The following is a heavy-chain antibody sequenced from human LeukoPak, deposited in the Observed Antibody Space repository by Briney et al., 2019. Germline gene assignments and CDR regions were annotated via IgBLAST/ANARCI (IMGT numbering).Heavy chain of an antibody. J-gene: IGHJ1*01. D-gene: IGHD3-22*01. Sequence: GGSLRLSCAASGFTFSSYGMHWVRQAPGKGLERLAVIRYDGTNKYYADSVKGRFTISRDNSKNTLYLQMNSLRAEDTAVYYCAKDPSVDSSGYRSMYFQRWGEGTLVTVSS. CDR1: GFTFSSYG. V-gene: IGHV3-33*06. CDR3: AKDPSVDSSGYRSMYFQR. CDR2: IRYDGTNK.